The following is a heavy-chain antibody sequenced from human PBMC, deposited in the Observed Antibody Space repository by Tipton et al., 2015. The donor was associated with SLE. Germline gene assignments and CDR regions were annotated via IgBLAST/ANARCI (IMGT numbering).Heavy chain of an antibody. V-gene: IGHV4-38-2*01. CDR2: IFHSGDV. Sequence: TLSLTCSVSGSSISSYHWGWIRQPPGKGLEWMGSIFHSGDVYYNPSVKGRVTISIETSRNLFSLKLTSVTAADTAVYYCARLPLYGDYDYWGQGTLVIVSS. CDR1: GSSISSYH. CDR3: ARLPLYGDYDY. J-gene: IGHJ4*02. D-gene: IGHD4-17*01.